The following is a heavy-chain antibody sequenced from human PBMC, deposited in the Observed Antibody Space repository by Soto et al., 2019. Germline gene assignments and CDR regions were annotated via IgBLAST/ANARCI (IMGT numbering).Heavy chain of an antibody. D-gene: IGHD3-3*01. CDR3: AREGSITIFGVVILAYYYYSGMDV. CDR1: GYTFTSYG. Sequence: ASVKVSCKASGYTFTSYGISWVRQAPGQGLEWMGWISAYNGNTNYAQKLQGRVTMTTDTSTSTAYMELRSLRSDDTAVYYCAREGSITIFGVVILAYYYYSGMDVWGQGTTVTVSS. J-gene: IGHJ6*02. CDR2: ISAYNGNT. V-gene: IGHV1-18*01.